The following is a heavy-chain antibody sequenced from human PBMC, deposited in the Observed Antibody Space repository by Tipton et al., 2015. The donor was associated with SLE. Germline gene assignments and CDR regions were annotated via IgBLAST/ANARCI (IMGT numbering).Heavy chain of an antibody. CDR2: INHSGSP. CDR1: GGSFSGYY. CDR3: ARAPLGSVPLDY. Sequence: TLSLTCAVYGGSFSGYYRSWIRQPPGKGLEWIGEINHSGSPNYNPSLKSRVTISVDTPKNQFSLKLSSVTAADTAVYYCARAPLGSVPLDYWGQGTLVTVSS. D-gene: IGHD1-26*01. J-gene: IGHJ4*02. V-gene: IGHV4-34*01.